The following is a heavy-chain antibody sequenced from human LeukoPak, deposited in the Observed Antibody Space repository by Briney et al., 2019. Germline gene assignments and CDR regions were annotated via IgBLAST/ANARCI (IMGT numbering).Heavy chain of an antibody. CDR3: ARASITMVRGVIVGYYFDY. Sequence: PSETLSLTCAACGGSFSGYYWSWIRQPPGKGLEWIGEINHSGSTNYNPSLKSRVTISVDTSKNQFSLKLSSVTAADTAVYYCARASITMVRGVIVGYYFDYWGQGTLVTVSS. CDR1: GGSFSGYY. V-gene: IGHV4-34*01. J-gene: IGHJ4*02. CDR2: INHSGST. D-gene: IGHD3-10*01.